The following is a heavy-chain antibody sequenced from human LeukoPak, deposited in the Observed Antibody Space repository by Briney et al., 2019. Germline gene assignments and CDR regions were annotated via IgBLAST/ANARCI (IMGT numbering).Heavy chain of an antibody. J-gene: IGHJ4*02. D-gene: IGHD6-19*01. CDR2: ISGSVGST. CDR1: GFTFSSYT. V-gene: IGHV3-23*01. CDR3: AKDPPGAGPEFDS. Sequence: PGGSLRLSCATSGFTFSSYTMSWVRQAPGKGLEWVSGISGSVGSTYYADSVKGRFTISRDNSKNTLYLQMNRLRGEETAVYYSAKDPPGAGPEFDSWGQGTLVTVSS.